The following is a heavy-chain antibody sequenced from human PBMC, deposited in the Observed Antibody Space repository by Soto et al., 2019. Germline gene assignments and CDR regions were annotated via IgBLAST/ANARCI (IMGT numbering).Heavy chain of an antibody. V-gene: IGHV1-69*13. D-gene: IGHD6-13*01. CDR1: GVTFSSYA. J-gene: IGHJ6*02. CDR3: ARAGSGYSSSWYDPNYYYGMDV. Sequence: GASVKVSCKASGVTFSSYAISWVRQAPGQGPKWMRGIIPIFGTANYAQKFQGRVTITADESTSTAYMELSSLRSEDTAVYYCARAGSGYSSSWYDPNYYYGMDVWGQGTTVTVSS. CDR2: IIPIFGTA.